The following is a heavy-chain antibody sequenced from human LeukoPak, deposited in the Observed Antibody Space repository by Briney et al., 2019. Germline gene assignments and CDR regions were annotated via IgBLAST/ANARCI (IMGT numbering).Heavy chain of an antibody. CDR2: IYSGGST. J-gene: IGHJ4*02. D-gene: IGHD3-16*01. CDR3: ARDDVASVFDY. CDR1: GFTVRSNY. Sequence: HPGGSLRLSCAASGFTVRSNYMTWVRQAPGKGLEWVSVIYSGGSTYYANSVKGRFTISRDNSKNTLYLQMNSLRPEDTAIYYCARDDVASVFDYWGQGTLVTVSS. V-gene: IGHV3-66*02.